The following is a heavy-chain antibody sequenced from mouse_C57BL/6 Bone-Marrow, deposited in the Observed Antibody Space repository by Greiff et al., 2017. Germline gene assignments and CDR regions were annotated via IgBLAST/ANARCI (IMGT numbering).Heavy chain of an antibody. V-gene: IGHV8-8*01. D-gene: IGHD2-4*01. Sequence: QVTLKESGPGILQPSQTLSLTCSFSGFSLSTFGMGVGWIRQPSGKGLEWLAHIWWDDDKYYNPALKIRLTISKDTSKNQVFLKIANVDTADTATYYCARIASYDYDEAWFAYWGQGTLVTVSA. J-gene: IGHJ3*01. CDR3: ARIASYDYDEAWFAY. CDR1: GFSLSTFGMG. CDR2: IWWDDDK.